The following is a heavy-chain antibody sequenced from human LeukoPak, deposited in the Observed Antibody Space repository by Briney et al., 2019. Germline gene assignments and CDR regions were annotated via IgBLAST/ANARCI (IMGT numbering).Heavy chain of an antibody. CDR3: ARVGAVAGHRWSDEY. Sequence: ASVKVSCKASGYTFTSYGISWVRQAPGQGLEWMGWVSAYNGNTNHAQKLQGRVTMTTDTSTSTAYMELRSLRSDDTAVYYCARVGAVAGHRWSDEYWGQGTLSPSPQ. J-gene: IGHJ4*02. CDR1: GYTFTSYG. V-gene: IGHV1-18*01. CDR2: VSAYNGNT. D-gene: IGHD6-19*01.